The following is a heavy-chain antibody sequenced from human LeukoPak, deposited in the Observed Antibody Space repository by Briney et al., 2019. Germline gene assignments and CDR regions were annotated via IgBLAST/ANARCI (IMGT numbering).Heavy chain of an antibody. V-gene: IGHV1-18*01. D-gene: IGHD3-10*01. CDR2: ISAYNGNT. CDR3: ARDLYGSGPNHFDY. CDR1: GYTFTSYG. J-gene: IGHJ4*02. Sequence: ASVKVSCKASGYTFTSYGISWARQAPGQGLEWMGWISAYNGNTNYAQKLQGRVTMTTDTSTSTAYMELRSLRSDDTAVYYCARDLYGSGPNHFDYWGQGTLVTVSS.